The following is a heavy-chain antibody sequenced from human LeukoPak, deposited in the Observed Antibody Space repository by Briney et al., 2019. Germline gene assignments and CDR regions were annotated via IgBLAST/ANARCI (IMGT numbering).Heavy chain of an antibody. J-gene: IGHJ4*02. CDR3: AAAPQTYRYLGS. D-gene: IGHD3-16*02. CDR2: ISSGGSTI. Sequence: GGSLRLSCAASGFTFSDYYMSWIRKAPGKGLKRVSYISSGGSTIYYADSVKGRFTISRDNAKNSVYLQMNSLRAEDTAVYYCAAAPQTYRYLGSWGPGTLVTVSS. V-gene: IGHV3-11*04. CDR1: GFTFSDYY.